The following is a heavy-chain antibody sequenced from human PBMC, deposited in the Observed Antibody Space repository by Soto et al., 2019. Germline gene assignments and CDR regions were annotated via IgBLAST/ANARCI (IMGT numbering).Heavy chain of an antibody. Sequence: PGGSLRLSCAASGFTFSSYWMSWVRQGPGKGPEWVANIKQDGSEIYYVDSVEGRFTISRDNAKSSLYLQMTSLRAEDTAVYHCAKSLSAIPGDSWGQGTLVTVSS. CDR1: GFTFSSYW. CDR3: AKSLSAIPGDS. CDR2: IKQDGSEI. D-gene: IGHD2-2*01. V-gene: IGHV3-7*05. J-gene: IGHJ4*02.